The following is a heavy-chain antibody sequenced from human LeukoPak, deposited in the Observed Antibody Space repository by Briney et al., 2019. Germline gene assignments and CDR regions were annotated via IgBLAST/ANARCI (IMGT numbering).Heavy chain of an antibody. CDR2: IYSGGSA. CDR3: ARERQLAPYYYGMDV. CDR1: SGSFNDYC. D-gene: IGHD6-6*01. Sequence: SETLSLTCADYSGSFNDYCWIWLRQPPRRGLEWIGEIYSGGSANYDPSLKGRLAISVDPSKSQFSLKLSSLTAADTAVYYCARERQLAPYYYGMDVWGQGTTVTVSS. V-gene: IGHV4-34*01. J-gene: IGHJ6*02.